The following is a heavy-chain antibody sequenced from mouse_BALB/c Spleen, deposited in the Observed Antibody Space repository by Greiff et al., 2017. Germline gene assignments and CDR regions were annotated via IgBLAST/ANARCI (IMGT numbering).Heavy chain of an antibody. J-gene: IGHJ2*01. CDR2: INPSTGYT. V-gene: IGHV1-7*01. CDR3: KGGNLHFGY. Sequence: VQLQQSGAELAKPGASVKMSCKASGYTFTSYWMHWVKQRPGQGLEWIGYINPSTGYTEYNQKFKDKATLTADKSSSTAYMQLSSLTSEDSAVYYWKGGNLHFGYWGQGTTLTVSS. CDR1: GYTFTSYW.